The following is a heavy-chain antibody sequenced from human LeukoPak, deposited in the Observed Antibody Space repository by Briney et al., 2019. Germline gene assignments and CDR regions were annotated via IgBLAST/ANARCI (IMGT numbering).Heavy chain of an antibody. J-gene: IGHJ3*02. V-gene: IGHV3-48*03. CDR3: ARVTYYYDSSGYSEAFDI. CDR2: ISSSGSTI. D-gene: IGHD3-22*01. Sequence: GGSLRLSCAASGFTFSSYEMNWVRQAPGKGLEWVSYISSSGSTIYYADSVKGRFNISRDNAKNSLYLQMNSLRAEDTAVYYCARVTYYYDSSGYSEAFDIWGQGTMVTVSS. CDR1: GFTFSSYE.